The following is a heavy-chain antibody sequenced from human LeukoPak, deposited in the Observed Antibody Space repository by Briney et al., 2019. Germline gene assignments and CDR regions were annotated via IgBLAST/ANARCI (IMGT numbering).Heavy chain of an antibody. D-gene: IGHD3-3*01. Sequence: SETLSLTCTVSGGSISSYYWSWIRQPPGKGLEWIGYIYYSGSTNYNPSLKSRVTISVDTSKNQFSLKLSSVTAAGTAVYYCARDTGIRFFRGWFDPWGQGTLVTVSS. J-gene: IGHJ5*02. CDR1: GGSISSYY. CDR2: IYYSGST. CDR3: ARDTGIRFFRGWFDP. V-gene: IGHV4-59*01.